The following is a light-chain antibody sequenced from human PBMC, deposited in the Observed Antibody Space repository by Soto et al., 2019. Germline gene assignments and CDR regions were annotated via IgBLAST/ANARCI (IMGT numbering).Light chain of an antibody. V-gene: IGLV1-47*01. CDR3: AAWDDSLSGVV. CDR1: SSNIGSNP. CDR2: RNN. Sequence: QSVLTQPPSASGTPGLRVTFSCSGSSSNIGSNPVSWYQLLPGTAPKLLIYRNNQRPSGVPDRFSGSKSGTSASLAISGLRSEDEADYYCAAWDDSLSGVVFGGGTKVTVL. J-gene: IGLJ2*01.